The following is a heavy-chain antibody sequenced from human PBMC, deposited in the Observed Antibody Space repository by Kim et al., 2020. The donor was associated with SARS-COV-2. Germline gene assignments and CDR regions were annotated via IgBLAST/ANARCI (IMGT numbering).Heavy chain of an antibody. J-gene: IGHJ2*01. V-gene: IGHV3-30*07. Sequence: RFTSSRDNSKNTLYLQMNSLRAEDTAVYYCARDAEVFYGDYDGDWYFDLWGRGTLVTVSS. D-gene: IGHD4-17*01. CDR3: ARDAEVFYGDYDGDWYFDL.